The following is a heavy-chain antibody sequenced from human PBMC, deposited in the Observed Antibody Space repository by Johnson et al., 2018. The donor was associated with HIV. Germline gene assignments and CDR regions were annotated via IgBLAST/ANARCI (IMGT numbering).Heavy chain of an antibody. J-gene: IGHJ3*02. D-gene: IGHD2-8*02. CDR2: ISSSGSTI. CDR3: ARDPVQGVGLDI. Sequence: QVQLVESGGGLVKPGGSLRLSCAASGFTFSDYYMTWIRQAPGKGLEWVSSISSSGSTIYSADSVQGRITTSSDNAKNSLYLQMNSLGAEDTAVYYCARDPVQGVGLDIWGQGTMVTVSS. V-gene: IGHV3-11*04. CDR1: GFTFSDYY.